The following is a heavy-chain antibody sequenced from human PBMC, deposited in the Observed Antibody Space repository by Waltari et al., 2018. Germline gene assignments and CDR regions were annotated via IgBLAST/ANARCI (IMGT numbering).Heavy chain of an antibody. V-gene: IGHV3-7*01. CDR2: IKQDGSEK. J-gene: IGHJ4*02. CDR1: GFTFSSYW. D-gene: IGHD3-22*01. Sequence: EVQLVESGGGLVQPGGSLRLSCAASGFTFSSYWMSWVRQAPGKGLEWVANIKQDGSEKDYVDAVKGRFTISRDNAKNSLYLQMNSLRAEDTAVYYCARGSQGGSGYYYHYWGQGTLVTVSS. CDR3: ARGSQGGSGYYYHY.